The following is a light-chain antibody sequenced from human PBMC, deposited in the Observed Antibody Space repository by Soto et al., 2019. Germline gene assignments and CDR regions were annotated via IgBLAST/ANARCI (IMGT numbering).Light chain of an antibody. Sequence: EIVLTQSPATLSSSPGARATLSCRASQSVSSYLAWYQQKPGQDPRLLIYDASNRASGIPARFSGSGAGTAFTITISSLEPEDFAVYYCEQRSNWPPWTFGQGTKVEIK. CDR3: EQRSNWPPWT. J-gene: IGKJ1*01. CDR1: QSVSSY. CDR2: DAS. V-gene: IGKV3-11*01.